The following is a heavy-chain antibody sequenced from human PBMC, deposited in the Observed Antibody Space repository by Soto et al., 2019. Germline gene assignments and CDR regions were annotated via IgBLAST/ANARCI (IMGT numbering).Heavy chain of an antibody. D-gene: IGHD3-10*01. CDR2: ISIDGDSM. CDR1: GFTFSDYY. J-gene: IGHJ6*02. Sequence: QVQLVESGGGLVKPGGSLRLSCAASGFTFSDYYMAWIRQAPGKGLEYVSYISIDGDSMYYADSVQGRFTISRDNAKKSLSLLMNSLRAQDTAFYYCARPNGEAIQYYHGMDVWGQGTTVTVSS. V-gene: IGHV3-11*01. CDR3: ARPNGEAIQYYHGMDV.